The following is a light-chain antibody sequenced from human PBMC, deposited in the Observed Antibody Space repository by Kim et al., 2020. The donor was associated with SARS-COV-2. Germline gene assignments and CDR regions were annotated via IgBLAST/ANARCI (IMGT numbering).Light chain of an antibody. J-gene: IGKJ2*01. CDR3: HQYNSYPYM. Sequence: SAPVGYRVTITCRASQSISARLAWYQQKPGKAPKLLSNKASTLESGVPARFSGSRSGTEFTLTISSLKPDDFATYYCHQYNSYPYMFGQGTKLEI. CDR2: KAS. V-gene: IGKV1-5*03. CDR1: QSISAR.